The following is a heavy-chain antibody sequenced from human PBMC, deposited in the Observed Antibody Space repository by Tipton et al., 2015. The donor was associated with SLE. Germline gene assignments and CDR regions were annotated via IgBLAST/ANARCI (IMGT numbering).Heavy chain of an antibody. CDR1: GFTVSSNY. D-gene: IGHD2-21*02. V-gene: IGHV3-66*01. CDR2: IYRGGST. J-gene: IGHJ2*01. Sequence: SLRLSCAASGFTVSSNYMTWVRQAPGKGLEWVSVIYRGGSTYYADSVKGRFIVSRDNSKNILYLHMNSLRAEDSAVYFCARDGVTPFYWYFDLWGRGTPVTVSS. CDR3: ARDGVTPFYWYFDL.